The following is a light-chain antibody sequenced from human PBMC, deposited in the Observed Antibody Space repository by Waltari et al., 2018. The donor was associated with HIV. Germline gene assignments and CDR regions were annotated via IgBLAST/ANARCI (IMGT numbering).Light chain of an antibody. Sequence: SALTQPASVSGSPGQSITLSCTGTSSDVGAYNLVSWYQQNPGKAPKYIIYEVNKRPSEVSIRFSGSKSGNTAALTISGLQAEDEADYYCCSYAGRSTLEVFGGGTKVTVL. V-gene: IGLV2-23*02. CDR1: SSDVGAYNL. CDR2: EVN. CDR3: CSYAGRSTLEV. J-gene: IGLJ2*01.